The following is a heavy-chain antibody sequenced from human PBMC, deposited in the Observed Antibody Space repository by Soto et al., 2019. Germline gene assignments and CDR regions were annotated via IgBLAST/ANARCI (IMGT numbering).Heavy chain of an antibody. CDR2: VYTSDYT. CDR3: ESAAGRPGEFFYYNGMDV. Sequence: KPSETLSLTCSVSGASIRSYYWHWIRQPPGKGLEWIGYVYTSDYTRYSSSLKSRVTISVDTSKSQFYLRLNSVTAADTAVYYCESAAGRPGEFFYYNGMDVWGQGTTVTVSS. D-gene: IGHD3-10*01. V-gene: IGHV4-4*08. J-gene: IGHJ6*02. CDR1: GASIRSYY.